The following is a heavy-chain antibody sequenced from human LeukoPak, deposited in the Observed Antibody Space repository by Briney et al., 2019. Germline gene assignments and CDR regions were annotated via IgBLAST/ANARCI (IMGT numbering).Heavy chain of an antibody. CDR3: ARHRSPLESFHH. CDR2: VHYSGVT. CDR1: GDSISGYF. V-gene: IGHV4-59*08. D-gene: IGHD3-3*01. J-gene: IGHJ1*01. Sequence: SETLSLTCTVSGDSISGYFWSWIRQTPGKGLEWIGYVHYSGVTNYNPSLKSRVTMSVDTSKDQFSLKLNSVNAADTAMYYCARHRSPLESFHHWGQGTLVTVSS.